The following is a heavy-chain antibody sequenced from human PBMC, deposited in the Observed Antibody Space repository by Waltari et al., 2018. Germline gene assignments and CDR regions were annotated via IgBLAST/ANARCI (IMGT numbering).Heavy chain of an antibody. Sequence: QVQLVESGGGVVQPGGSLRLSCAASGFTFSSYGMHRVRQAPGKGLEWVEFIRYDGSNKYYADSVKGRFTISRDNSKNTLYLQMNSLRAEDTAVYYCAKPHDYGDYPAFFDYWGQGTLVTVSS. CDR2: IRYDGSNK. D-gene: IGHD4-17*01. J-gene: IGHJ4*02. CDR3: AKPHDYGDYPAFFDY. CDR1: GFTFSSYG. V-gene: IGHV3-30*02.